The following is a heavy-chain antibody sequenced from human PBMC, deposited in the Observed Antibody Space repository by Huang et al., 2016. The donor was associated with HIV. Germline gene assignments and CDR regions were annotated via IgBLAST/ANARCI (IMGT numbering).Heavy chain of an antibody. CDR2: INPGNGNT. Sequence: QVQLVQSGAEVKKPGASVKVSCKASGYSFTTYALHWVRQAPGHRLEWMGWINPGNGNTNYSQKVQGRGTITRDTSASTVYMEVSSLTFEDTAVYYCAREFVIFGAPLWPAYWGQGTLISVSS. CDR3: AREFVIFGAPLWPAY. V-gene: IGHV1-3*01. D-gene: IGHD2-21*01. J-gene: IGHJ4*02. CDR1: GYSFTTYA.